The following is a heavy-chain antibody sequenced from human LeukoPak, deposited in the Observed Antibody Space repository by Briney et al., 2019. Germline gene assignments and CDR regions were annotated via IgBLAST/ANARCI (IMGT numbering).Heavy chain of an antibody. V-gene: IGHV3-23*01. D-gene: IGHD4-17*01. CDR2: ISGSGGNT. CDR3: ARHGDYIKTIWFLDFDY. Sequence: TGGSLRLSCAASGFTFSSYAMSCVRQAPGKGLEWVSTISGSGGNTYYPDSVKGRFTISRDNSKNTLYLQMHSLRAEDTAVYYCARHGDYIKTIWFLDFDYWGQGTLVTVSS. CDR1: GFTFSSYA. J-gene: IGHJ4*02.